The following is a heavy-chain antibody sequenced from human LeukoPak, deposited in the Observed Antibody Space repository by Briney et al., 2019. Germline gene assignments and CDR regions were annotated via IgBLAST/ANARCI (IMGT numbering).Heavy chain of an antibody. Sequence: GESLKISCKGSGYIFTSYWIGWVRQMPGKGLEWMGIIYPGDSDTRYSPSFQGQVTTSADKSISTAYLQWSSLKASDTAMYYCASLDYYYGSGSYYKPPDYWGQGTLVTVSS. V-gene: IGHV5-51*01. J-gene: IGHJ4*02. CDR1: GYIFTSYW. CDR3: ASLDYYYGSGSYYKPPDY. CDR2: IYPGDSDT. D-gene: IGHD3-10*01.